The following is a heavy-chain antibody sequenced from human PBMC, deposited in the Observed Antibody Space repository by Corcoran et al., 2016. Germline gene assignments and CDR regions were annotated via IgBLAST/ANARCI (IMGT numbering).Heavy chain of an antibody. V-gene: IGHV3-33*01. CDR1: GFTFSSYG. J-gene: IGHJ6*02. D-gene: IGHD3-3*01. CDR2: IWYDGSNK. CDR3: VRPTRLLFWEVSPIDGGRDV. Sequence: QVQLVESGGGVVQPGRSLRLSCAASGFTFSSYGMHWVRQAPGKGLEWVAIIWYDGSNKYYADSVKGRFTISRDNSNNTLYLQMNSLTAEVAAVYYGVRPTRLLFWEVSPIDGGRDVWGQGTTVTVSS.